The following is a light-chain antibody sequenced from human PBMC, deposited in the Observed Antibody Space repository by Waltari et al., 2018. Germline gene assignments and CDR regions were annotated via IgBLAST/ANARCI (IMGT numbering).Light chain of an antibody. J-gene: IGKJ4*01. CDR3: QQYNNWPLT. V-gene: IGKV3-15*01. Sequence: IVMTQSPATLSVSPGERAALSCRASQRVASNLAWYRQKPGQAPGLLIYGASTRATGIPTRFSGSGSGTEFTLTISSLQSEDFAVYYCQQYNNWPLTFGGGTKVEIK. CDR1: QRVASN. CDR2: GAS.